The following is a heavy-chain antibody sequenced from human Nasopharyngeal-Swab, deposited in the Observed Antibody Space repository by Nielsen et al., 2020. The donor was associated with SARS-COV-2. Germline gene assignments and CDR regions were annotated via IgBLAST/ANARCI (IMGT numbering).Heavy chain of an antibody. D-gene: IGHD3-16*01. V-gene: IGHV3-23*01. J-gene: IGHJ4*02. CDR2: ISGSGITT. CDR3: AGDPRLRYFDY. Sequence: RQRPGKGLEWVSVISGSGITTYYADSVKGRFTISRDNSKNTLYLQMNSLRAEDTAIYYCAGDPRLRYFDYWGQGTLVTVSS.